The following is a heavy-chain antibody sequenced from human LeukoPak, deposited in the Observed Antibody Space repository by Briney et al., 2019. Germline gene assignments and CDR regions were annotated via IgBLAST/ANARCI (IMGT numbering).Heavy chain of an antibody. Sequence: SETLSLTCAVYGGSFSGYYWSWIRQPPGKGLEWIGEINHSGSTNYNPSLKSRVTISVDMSKTQFSLKLSSVTAADTAVYYCARDVPYYGSGSYFDYWGQGTLVTVSS. V-gene: IGHV4-34*01. CDR3: ARDVPYYGSGSYFDY. D-gene: IGHD3-10*01. CDR1: GGSFSGYY. CDR2: INHSGST. J-gene: IGHJ4*02.